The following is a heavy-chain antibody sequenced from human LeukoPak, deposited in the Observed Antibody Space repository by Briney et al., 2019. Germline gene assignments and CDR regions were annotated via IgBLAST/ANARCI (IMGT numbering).Heavy chain of an antibody. J-gene: IGHJ4*02. Sequence: ASVKVSCKASGGTFSSYAISWVRPAPGQGLEWMGRIIPILGIANYAQKFQGRVTITADKSTSTAYMELSSLRSEDTAVYYCARACSGGSCYSGYWGQGTLVTVSS. CDR2: IIPILGIA. V-gene: IGHV1-69*04. CDR3: ARACSGGSCYSGY. CDR1: GGTFSSYA. D-gene: IGHD2-15*01.